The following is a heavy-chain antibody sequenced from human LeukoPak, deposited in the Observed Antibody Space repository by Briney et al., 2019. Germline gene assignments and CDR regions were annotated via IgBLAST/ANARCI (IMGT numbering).Heavy chain of an antibody. V-gene: IGHV1-2*02. CDR3: ARVGSSGWYHWFDP. Sequence: ASVTVSFTASVYTFTVYYLHWVRQAPGQGLEWMGWINPISGVTGSAQKFQGRVTMTRDKSISTVYMELSRLTSDDTAIYFCARVGSSGWYHWFDPWGQGTLVTVSS. D-gene: IGHD6-19*01. CDR1: VYTFTVYY. CDR2: INPISGVT. J-gene: IGHJ5*02.